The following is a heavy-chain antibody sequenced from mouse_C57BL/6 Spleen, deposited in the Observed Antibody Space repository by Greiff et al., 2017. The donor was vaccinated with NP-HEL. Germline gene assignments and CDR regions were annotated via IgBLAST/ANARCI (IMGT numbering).Heavy chain of an antibody. CDR1: GYTFTDYN. J-gene: IGHJ3*01. CDR3: ARRGYDAAWFAY. CDR2: INPNNGGT. D-gene: IGHD2-12*01. Sequence: VQLQQSGPELVKPGASVKMSCKASGYTFTDYNMHWVKQSHGQSLEWIGNINPNNGGTSYNQKFKGKATLTVNKSSSTAYMELRSLTSEESAVYDCARRGYDAAWFAYWGQGTLVTVSA. V-gene: IGHV1-22*01.